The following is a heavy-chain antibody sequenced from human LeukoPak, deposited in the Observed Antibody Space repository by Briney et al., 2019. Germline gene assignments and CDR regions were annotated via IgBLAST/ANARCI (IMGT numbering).Heavy chain of an antibody. V-gene: IGHV3-7*01. CDR3: AKSELVPAGYYFDY. CDR2: IKQDGSEK. J-gene: IGHJ4*02. D-gene: IGHD2-2*01. Sequence: GGSLRLSCAASGFTFSSYWMSWVRQAPGKGLEWVANIKQDGSEKYYVDSVKGRFTISRDNAKNSLYLQMNSLRAEDTAVYYCAKSELVPAGYYFDYWGQGTLVTVSS. CDR1: GFTFSSYW.